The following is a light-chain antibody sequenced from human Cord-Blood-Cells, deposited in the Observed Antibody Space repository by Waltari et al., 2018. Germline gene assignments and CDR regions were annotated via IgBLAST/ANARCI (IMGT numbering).Light chain of an antibody. CDR1: KLGDKY. CDR2: QDS. CDR3: QAWDSSTAV. J-gene: IGLJ2*01. Sequence: SYELTQPPSVSVSPGHPASITCSGAKLGDKYACWYQQKPGPSPVLVIYQDSKRPSGIPERFSGSNSGNTATLTISGTQAMDEADYYCQAWDSSTAVFGGGTKLTVL. V-gene: IGLV3-1*01.